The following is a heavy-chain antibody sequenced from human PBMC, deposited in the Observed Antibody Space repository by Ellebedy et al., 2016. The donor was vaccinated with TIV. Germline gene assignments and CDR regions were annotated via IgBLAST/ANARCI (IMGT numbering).Heavy chain of an antibody. J-gene: IGHJ5*02. Sequence: AASVKVSCKASGYTFTSYFLHWVRQAPGQGPEWMGVINPSRAGTSYAQKFQGRVSMTRDTSTRTVYMELSSLRSEDTAVYYCARDNTVGGTNWFDPWGQGTLVIVSS. CDR3: ARDNTVGGTNWFDP. CDR2: INPSRAGT. CDR1: GYTFTSYF. D-gene: IGHD6-19*01. V-gene: IGHV1-46*01.